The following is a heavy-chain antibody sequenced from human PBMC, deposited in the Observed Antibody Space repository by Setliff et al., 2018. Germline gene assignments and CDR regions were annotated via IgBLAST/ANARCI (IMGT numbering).Heavy chain of an antibody. D-gene: IGHD4-17*01. CDR2: INAGNGNT. V-gene: IGHV1-18*01. J-gene: IGHJ4*02. Sequence: GASVKVSCKASGYTFTSYGISWVRQAPGQGLEWMGWINAGNGNTKYSQKFQARVTMTSDTSASTAYMELSSLRSEDTAVYYCARYDSYGDKYYFDYWGQGTLVTAPQ. CDR1: GYTFTSYG. CDR3: ARYDSYGDKYYFDY.